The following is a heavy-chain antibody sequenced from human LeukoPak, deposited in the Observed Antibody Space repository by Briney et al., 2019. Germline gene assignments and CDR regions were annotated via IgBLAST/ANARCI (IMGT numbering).Heavy chain of an antibody. CDR2: IYSGGST. CDR3: ASQNSGYYYSKGY. D-gene: IGHD3-22*01. CDR1: GFTFSSYW. Sequence: PGGSLRLSCAASGFTFSSYWMSWVRQAPGKGLEWVSVIYSGGSTYYADSVKGRFTISRDNSKNTLYLQMNSLRAEDTAVYYCASQNSGYYYSKGYWGQGTLVTVSS. V-gene: IGHV3-66*04. J-gene: IGHJ4*02.